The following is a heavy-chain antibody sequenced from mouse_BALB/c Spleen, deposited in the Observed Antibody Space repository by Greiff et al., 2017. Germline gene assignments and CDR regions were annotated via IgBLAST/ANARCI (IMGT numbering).Heavy chain of an antibody. CDR3: ARHGGSSYSYYFDY. CDR1: GFAFSSYD. Sequence: EVQGVESGGGLVKPGGSLKLSCAASGFAFSSYDMSWVRQTPEKRLEWVAYISSGGGSTYYPDTVKGRFTISRDNAKNTLYLQMSSLKSEDTAMYYCARHGGSSYSYYFDYWGQGTTLTVSS. D-gene: IGHD1-1*01. J-gene: IGHJ2*01. V-gene: IGHV5-12-1*01. CDR2: ISSGGGST.